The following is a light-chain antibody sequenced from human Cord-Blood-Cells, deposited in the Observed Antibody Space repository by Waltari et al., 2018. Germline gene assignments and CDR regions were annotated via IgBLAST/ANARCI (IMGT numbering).Light chain of an antibody. Sequence: QSALTQPASVSGSPGQSITISCTGTSSDVGSYNLVSWYQQHPGKAPKLMSYEGSKRPSGFSKRFSGSKSGNTASLTISGLQAQDEADYYCCSYAGSSTLVFGGGTKLTVL. V-gene: IGLV2-23*01. J-gene: IGLJ2*01. CDR1: SSDVGSYNL. CDR2: EGS. CDR3: CSYAGSSTLV.